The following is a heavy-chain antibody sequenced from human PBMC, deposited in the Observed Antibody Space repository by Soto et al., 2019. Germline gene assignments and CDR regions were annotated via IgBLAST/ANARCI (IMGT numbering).Heavy chain of an antibody. CDR2: IYYSGST. V-gene: IGHV4-30-4*01. CDR3: ARDRAKWKNYYYYGMDV. D-gene: IGHD1-20*01. J-gene: IGHJ6*02. Sequence: QVQLQESGPGLVKPSQTLSLTCTVSGGSISSGDDFWTWIRQPPGKGLEWIGYIYYSGSTYYNPSLKSRRTKTGNTSKNHFTLTLSSVTAADTAVYYCARDRAKWKNYYYYGMDVWGQGTTVTVSS. CDR1: GGSISSGDDF.